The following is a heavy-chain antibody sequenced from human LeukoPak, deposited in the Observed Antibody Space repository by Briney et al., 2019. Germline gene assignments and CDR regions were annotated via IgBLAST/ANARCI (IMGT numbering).Heavy chain of an antibody. CDR1: GGSISSYY. CDR3: ALGAPGSSSYYYYHGMDV. Sequence: PSETLSLTCTVSGGSISSYYWSWIRQPPGKGLEWIGYIYYSGSTNYNPSLKSRVTISVDTSKNQFSLKLSSVTAADTAVYYCALGAPGSSSYYYYHGMDVWGQGTTVTVSS. J-gene: IGHJ6*02. V-gene: IGHV4-59*01. D-gene: IGHD6-6*01. CDR2: IYYSGST.